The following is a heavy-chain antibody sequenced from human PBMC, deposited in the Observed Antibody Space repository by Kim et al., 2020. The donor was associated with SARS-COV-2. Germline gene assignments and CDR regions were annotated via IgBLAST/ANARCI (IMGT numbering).Heavy chain of an antibody. CDR3: ARVAVAGTTP. CDR1: GGSFSGYY. Sequence: SETLSLTCAVYGGSFSGYYWSWIRQPPGKGLEWIGEINHSGSTNYNPSLKSRVTISVDTSKNQFSLKLSSVTAADTAVYYCARVAVAGTTPWGQGTLVTVSS. J-gene: IGHJ5*02. V-gene: IGHV4-34*01. D-gene: IGHD6-19*01. CDR2: INHSGST.